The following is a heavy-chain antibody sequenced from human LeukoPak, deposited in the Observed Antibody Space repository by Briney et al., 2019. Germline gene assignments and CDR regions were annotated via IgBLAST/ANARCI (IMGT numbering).Heavy chain of an antibody. CDR2: IYYSGST. J-gene: IGHJ4*02. CDR1: GGSISSYY. D-gene: IGHD4-11*01. CDR3: ARERDYSFDY. Sequence: SETLSLTCTVSGGSISSYYWGWIRQPPGKGLEWIGSIYYSGSTNYNPSLKSRVTISVDTSKNQFSLKLSSVTAADTAVYYCARERDYSFDYWGQGTLVIVSS. V-gene: IGHV4-59*01.